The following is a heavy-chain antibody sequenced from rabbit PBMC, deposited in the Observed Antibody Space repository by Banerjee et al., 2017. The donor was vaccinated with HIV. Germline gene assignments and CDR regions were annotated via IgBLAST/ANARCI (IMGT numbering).Heavy chain of an antibody. CDR2: IYTGSSGST. D-gene: IGHD8-1*01. CDR3: ARSSSYNYGFNL. Sequence: QEQLEESGGDLVKPEGSLTLTCTASGFSFSSSYWICWVRQAPGKGLEWIGCIYTGSSGSTYYASWAKGRFTISKTSSTTVTLQMTSLTAADTATYFCARSSSYNYGFNLWGPGTLVTVS. J-gene: IGHJ4*01. CDR1: GFSFSSSYW. V-gene: IGHV1S45*01.